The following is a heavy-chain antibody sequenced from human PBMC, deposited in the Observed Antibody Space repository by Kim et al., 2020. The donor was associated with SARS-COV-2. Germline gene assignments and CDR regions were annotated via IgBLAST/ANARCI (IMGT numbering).Heavy chain of an antibody. CDR1: GGSISSDY. Sequence: SETLSLTCTVSGGSISSDYWSWIRQLPGKGLEWIGYTYYSGRTNYNPSLKSRVTISVDTPKNQFSLKLSSVTAADTAVYYCPRGQEPLDFDYWGKGTLV. D-gene: IGHD1-1*01. J-gene: IGHJ4*02. CDR2: TYYSGRT. V-gene: IGHV4-59*01. CDR3: PRGQEPLDFDY.